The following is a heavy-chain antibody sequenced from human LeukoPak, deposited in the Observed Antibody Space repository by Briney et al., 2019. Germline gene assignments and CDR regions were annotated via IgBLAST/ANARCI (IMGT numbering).Heavy chain of an antibody. D-gene: IGHD6-19*01. Sequence: GGSLRLSCAASASGFALNKYAMHWVRQAPGKGLEWVGRIKSKTDGGTTDYAAPVKGRFTISRDDSKNTLYLQMNSLKTEDTAVYYCTTDRSLSVAGTPGRLAYDYYYMDVWGKGTTVTISS. CDR3: TTDRSLSVAGTPGRLAYDYYYMDV. CDR2: IKSKTDGGTT. J-gene: IGHJ6*03. CDR1: ASGFALNKYA. V-gene: IGHV3-15*01.